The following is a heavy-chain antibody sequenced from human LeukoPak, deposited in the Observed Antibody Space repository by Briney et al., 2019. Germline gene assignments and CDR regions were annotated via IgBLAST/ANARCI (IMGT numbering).Heavy chain of an antibody. CDR1: GYTFTSYD. V-gene: IGHV1-8*01. D-gene: IGHD2-15*01. CDR2: MNPNSGNT. J-gene: IGHJ4*02. CDR3: ARGALGYCSGGSCPGDY. Sequence: ASVKVSCKASGYTFTSYDINWVRQATGQGLEWMGWMNPNSGNTGYAQKFQGRVTMTRNTSISTAYMELSSLRSEDTAVYYCARGALGYCSGGSCPGDYWGQGTLVTVSS.